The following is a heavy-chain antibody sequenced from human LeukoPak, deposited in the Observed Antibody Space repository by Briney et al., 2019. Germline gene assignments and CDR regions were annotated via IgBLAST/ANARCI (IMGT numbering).Heavy chain of an antibody. CDR3: AKSGILTGYYPYYYYYMDV. V-gene: IGHV3-9*01. J-gene: IGHJ6*03. D-gene: IGHD3-9*01. CDR1: GFTFDDYA. Sequence: GGSLRLSCAASGFTFDDYAMHWVRQAPGKGLEWVSGISWISGSIGYADSVKGRFTISRDNAKNSLYLQMNSLRAEDTALYYCAKSGILTGYYPYYYYYMDVWGKGTTVTVSS. CDR2: ISWISGSI.